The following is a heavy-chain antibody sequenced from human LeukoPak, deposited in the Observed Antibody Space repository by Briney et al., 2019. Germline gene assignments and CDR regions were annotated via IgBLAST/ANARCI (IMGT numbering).Heavy chain of an antibody. CDR1: GYTFTGYY. CDR2: INPNSGGT. V-gene: IGHV1-2*02. CDR3: ARDDYGDYSYYYGMDV. Sequence: GASVKVSCKASGYTFTGYYMHWVRQAPGQGLERMGWINPNSGGTNYAQKFQGRVTMTRDTSISTAYMELSRLRSDDTAVYYCARDDYGDYSYYYGMDVWGQGTTVTVSS. J-gene: IGHJ6*02. D-gene: IGHD4-17*01.